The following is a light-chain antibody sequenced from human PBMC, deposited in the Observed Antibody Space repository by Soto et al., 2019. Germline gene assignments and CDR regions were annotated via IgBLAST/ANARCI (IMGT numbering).Light chain of an antibody. J-gene: IGKJ5*01. CDR1: QSVSSN. CDR3: QQYGSSPRIS. V-gene: IGKV3-15*01. Sequence: EIVMTQSPATLSVSPGERATLSCRASQSVSSNLAWYQQKPGQAPRLLIYGASTRATGIPARFSGSGSGTDFTLTISSLQSEDFAVYYCQQYGSSPRISFGQGTRLEIK. CDR2: GAS.